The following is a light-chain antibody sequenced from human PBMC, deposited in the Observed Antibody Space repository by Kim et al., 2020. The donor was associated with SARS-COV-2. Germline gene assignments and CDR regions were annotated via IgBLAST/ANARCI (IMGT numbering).Light chain of an antibody. V-gene: IGLV1-40*01. CDR2: DTN. J-gene: IGLJ3*02. Sequence: QSVLTQPPSVSGAPGQTVTISCTGSGSNIGANYDGHWYQQLPRAAPKLLIHDTNNRPSGVPDRFSGSGSDTSVSLLITGLQAADEADYYCQSFARSLGGWVFGGGTQMTVL. CDR1: GSNIGANYD. CDR3: QSFARSLGGWV.